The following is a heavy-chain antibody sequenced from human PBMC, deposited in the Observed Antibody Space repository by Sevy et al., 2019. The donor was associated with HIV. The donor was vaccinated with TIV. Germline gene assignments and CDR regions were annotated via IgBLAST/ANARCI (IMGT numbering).Heavy chain of an antibody. CDR1: GFTFSSCA. D-gene: IGHD3-3*01. J-gene: IGHJ4*02. V-gene: IGHV3-23*01. CDR3: AKEDHDFWSGYYRRGPRGNFDY. Sequence: GGSLRLSCTASGFTFSSCAMSWVRQAPGKGLEWVSAISGSGGSTYYADSVKGRFTISRDNSKNTLYLQMNSLRAEDTAVYYCAKEDHDFWSGYYRRGPRGNFDYWGQGTLVTVSS. CDR2: ISGSGGST.